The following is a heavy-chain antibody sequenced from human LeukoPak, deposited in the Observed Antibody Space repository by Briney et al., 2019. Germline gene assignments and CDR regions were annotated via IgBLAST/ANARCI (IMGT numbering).Heavy chain of an antibody. D-gene: IGHD6-13*01. CDR3: ATSGALYDSSSWYPGVGTYTQYNWFDP. J-gene: IGHJ5*02. V-gene: IGHV1-18*01. Sequence: ASVKVSCKASGYTFTSYGISWVRQAPGQGLEWMGWISAYNGNTNYAQKLQGRVTMTTDTSTSTAYMELRSLRSDDTAVYYCATSGALYDSSSWYPGVGTYTQYNWFDPWGQGTLVTVSS. CDR1: GYTFTSYG. CDR2: ISAYNGNT.